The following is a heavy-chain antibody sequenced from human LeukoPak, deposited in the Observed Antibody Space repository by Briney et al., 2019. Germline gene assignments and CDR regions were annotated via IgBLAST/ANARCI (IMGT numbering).Heavy chain of an antibody. CDR2: ISGNSQYI. D-gene: IGHD3-22*01. CDR3: ATHGDSSGYYSDS. CDR1: GFPFSVFS. J-gene: IGHJ4*02. Sequence: GGSLRLSCATSGFPFSVFSMNWVRQAPGKGLEWVSSISGNSQYIVYADSLGGRFTISRDNAESSLYLQINSLRAEDTAVYYCATHGDSSGYYSDSWGQGTLVTVSS. V-gene: IGHV3-21*01.